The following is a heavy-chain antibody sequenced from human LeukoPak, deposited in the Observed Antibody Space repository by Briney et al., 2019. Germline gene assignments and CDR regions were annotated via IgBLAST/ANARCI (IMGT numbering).Heavy chain of an antibody. D-gene: IGHD3-22*01. Sequence: PAGGSLRLSCAASGFTFSSYGMHWVRQAPVKGLEWVAVISYDGSNKYYADSVKGRFTISRDNSKNTLYLQMNSLRAEDTAVYYCAKGDYYDSSGYLDYWGQGTLVTVSS. V-gene: IGHV3-30*18. CDR1: GFTFSSYG. J-gene: IGHJ4*02. CDR3: AKGDYYDSSGYLDY. CDR2: ISYDGSNK.